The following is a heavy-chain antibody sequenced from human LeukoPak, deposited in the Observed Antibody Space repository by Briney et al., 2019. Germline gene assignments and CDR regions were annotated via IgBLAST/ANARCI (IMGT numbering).Heavy chain of an antibody. CDR1: GFTFSSYA. CDR2: ISGSGGST. D-gene: IGHD3-3*01. J-gene: IGHJ6*02. Sequence: GGSLRLSCAASGFTFSSYAMSWVRQAPGKGLEWVSAISGSGGSTYYADSVEGRFTISRDNSKNTLYLQMNSLRAEDTAVYYCAKVEKLRFLEWFPPHHYYGMDVWGQGTTVTVSS. V-gene: IGHV3-23*01. CDR3: AKVEKLRFLEWFPPHHYYGMDV.